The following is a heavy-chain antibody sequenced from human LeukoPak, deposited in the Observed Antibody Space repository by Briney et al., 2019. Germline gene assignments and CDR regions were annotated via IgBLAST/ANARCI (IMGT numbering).Heavy chain of an antibody. CDR1: GFTFSDYW. D-gene: IGHD3-10*01. CDR2: IKQDGSEK. CDR3: ARDSPFGFY. V-gene: IGHV3-7*01. Sequence: GGSLRLSCAASGFTFSDYWTSWVRQAPGKGLEWVANIKQDGSEKNYVDSVKGRFIISRDNAKNSLYLQMNSLRAEDTAVYYCARDSPFGFYWGQGTLVTVSS. J-gene: IGHJ4*02.